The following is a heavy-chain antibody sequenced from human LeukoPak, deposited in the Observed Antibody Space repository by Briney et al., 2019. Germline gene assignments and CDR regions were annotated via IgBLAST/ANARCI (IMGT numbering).Heavy chain of an antibody. D-gene: IGHD4-23*01. CDR1: GGSFSGYY. Sequence: PSETLSLTCAVYGGSFSGYYWSWIRQPPGKGLEWIGEINHSGSTYYNPSLKSRVTISVDTSKNQFSLKLSSVTAADTAVYFCARGAYGGSGSGWFDPWGQGTLVTVSS. V-gene: IGHV4-34*01. CDR3: ARGAYGGSGSGWFDP. J-gene: IGHJ5*02. CDR2: INHSGST.